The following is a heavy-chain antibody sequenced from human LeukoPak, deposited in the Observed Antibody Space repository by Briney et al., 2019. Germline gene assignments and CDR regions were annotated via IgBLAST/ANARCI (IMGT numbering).Heavy chain of an antibody. CDR2: IIPIFGTA. CDR3: ASGRPYDFWSGSPFDP. Sequence: ASVKVSCKASGYTFTSYYMHWVRQAPGQGLEWMGGIIPIFGTANYAQKFQGRVTITADESTSTAYMELSSLRSEDTAVYYCASGRPYDFWSGSPFDPWGQGTLVTVSS. CDR1: GYTFTSYY. D-gene: IGHD3-3*01. J-gene: IGHJ5*02. V-gene: IGHV1-69*13.